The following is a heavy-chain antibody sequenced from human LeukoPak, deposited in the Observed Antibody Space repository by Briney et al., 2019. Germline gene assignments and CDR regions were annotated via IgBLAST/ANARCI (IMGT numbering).Heavy chain of an antibody. CDR1: SNYA. Sequence: GGSLRLSCAAFSNYAMGWVRQAPGKGLEWVSVISGGGGSTFYADSVKGRFTVSRDDSKNTLYLQMISLRAEDTAVYYCAKAPTSYLPLYYSDYWGQGTLVTVSS. J-gene: IGHJ4*02. CDR2: ISGGGGST. V-gene: IGHV3-23*01. CDR3: AKAPTSYLPLYYSDY. D-gene: IGHD1-14*01.